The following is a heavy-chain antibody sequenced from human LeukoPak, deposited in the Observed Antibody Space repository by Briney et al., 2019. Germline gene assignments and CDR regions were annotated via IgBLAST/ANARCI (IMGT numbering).Heavy chain of an antibody. CDR1: GYSFGDYG. Sequence: ASVKVSCKASGYSFGDYGFSWVRQAPGQGLEWLGWISAYNGNRNYAQKVESRVTMTTDTSTSTAYLELRGLRPDDTAVYYCARDDSGAKVDIDYWGQGTLLIVSS. CDR2: ISAYNGNR. V-gene: IGHV1-18*01. J-gene: IGHJ4*02. CDR3: ARDDSGAKVDIDY. D-gene: IGHD5-12*01.